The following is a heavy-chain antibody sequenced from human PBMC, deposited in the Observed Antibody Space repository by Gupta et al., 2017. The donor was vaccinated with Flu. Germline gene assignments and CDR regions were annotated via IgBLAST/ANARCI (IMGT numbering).Heavy chain of an antibody. J-gene: IGHJ4*01. CDR1: GFAFGHYA. CDR2: IGVPGDT. Sequence: EVQLVESGGGLVQLGGSRRLSCAASGFAFGHYAIHWVRQATGKGLEGVSSIGVPGDTYYLDSVKGRFTISRENAKNSVYLQMNRLRAGDTAVYYCARGALSTSNPEFWGQGTLVTVSS. D-gene: IGHD2-2*01. CDR3: ARGALSTSNPEF. V-gene: IGHV3-13*04.